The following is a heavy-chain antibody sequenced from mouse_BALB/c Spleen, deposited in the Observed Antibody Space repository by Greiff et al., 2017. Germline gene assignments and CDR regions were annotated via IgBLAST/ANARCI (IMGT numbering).Heavy chain of an antibody. J-gene: IGHJ2*01. D-gene: IGHD2-14*01. CDR3: TRDYRYDELHDDY. V-gene: IGHV1-5*01. Sequence: EVQLQQSGTVLARPGASVKMSCKASGYTFTSYWMHWVKQRPGQGLEWIGAIYPGNSDTSYNQKFKGKAKLTAVTSTSTAYMELSSLTNEDSAVYYCTRDYRYDELHDDYWGQGTTLTVSS. CDR2: IYPGNSDT. CDR1: GYTFTSYW.